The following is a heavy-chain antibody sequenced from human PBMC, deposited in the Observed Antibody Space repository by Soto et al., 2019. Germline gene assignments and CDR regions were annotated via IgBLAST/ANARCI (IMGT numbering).Heavy chain of an antibody. CDR2: INYSGST. CDR1: GGSISSSSYY. V-gene: IGHV4-39*01. D-gene: IGHD6-25*01. Sequence: PSETLSLTCTVSGGSISSSSYYWGWIRQPPGKGLEWIGSINYSGSTYYNPSLKSRVTISVDTSKNQFSLKLSSVTAADTAVYYCARLRYGGLTATIGSATFDYWGQGTLVTVSS. J-gene: IGHJ4*02. CDR3: ARLRYGGLTATIGSATFDY.